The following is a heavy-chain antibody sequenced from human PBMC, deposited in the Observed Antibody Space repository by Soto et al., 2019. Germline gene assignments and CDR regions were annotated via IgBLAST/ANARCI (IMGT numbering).Heavy chain of an antibody. D-gene: IGHD3-10*02. CDR1: GGSISSYY. Sequence: QVQLQESGPGLVKPSETLSLTCTVSGGSISSYYWSWIRQPPGKGLEWIGDIYYSGNTNYNPSLKSRVPIPVDTSKNQFSLKLSSVTAADTAVYYCARGSTMFYNWFDPWGQGTLVTVSS. CDR3: ARGSTMFYNWFDP. J-gene: IGHJ5*02. V-gene: IGHV4-59*01. CDR2: IYYSGNT.